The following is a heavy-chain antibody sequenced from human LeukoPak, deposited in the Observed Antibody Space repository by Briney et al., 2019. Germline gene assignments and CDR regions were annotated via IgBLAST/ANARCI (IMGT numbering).Heavy chain of an antibody. CDR3: TRGSSSGWYWTYYFDY. D-gene: IGHD6-19*01. V-gene: IGHV3-49*04. CDR2: IRSKAYGGTT. J-gene: IGHJ4*02. Sequence: AGGSLRLSCTASGFTFGDYAMSWVRQAPGKGREWVGFIRSKAYGGTTEYAASVKGRFTISRDDSKSIAYLQMNSLKTEDTAVYYCTRGSSSGWYWTYYFDYWGQGTLVTVSS. CDR1: GFTFGDYA.